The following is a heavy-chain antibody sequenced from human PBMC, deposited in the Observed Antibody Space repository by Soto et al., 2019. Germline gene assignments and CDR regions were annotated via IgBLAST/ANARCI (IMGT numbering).Heavy chain of an antibody. D-gene: IGHD3-16*02. Sequence: QVQLVQSGAEVKKPGASVKVSCKASGYLFTSSDINWVRQATGQGLEWMGWLNPTTGNTGYAQTFQGRVTMTGNTSISPAYMELSSLKSEDTAVYYCARGRSMITFGGAIVIDYWGQGSLVTVSS. V-gene: IGHV1-8*01. CDR1: GYLFTSSD. CDR3: ARGRSMITFGGAIVIDY. CDR2: LNPTTGNT. J-gene: IGHJ4*02.